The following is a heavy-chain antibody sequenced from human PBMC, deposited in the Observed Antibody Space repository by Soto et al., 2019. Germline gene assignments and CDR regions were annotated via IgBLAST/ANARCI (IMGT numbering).Heavy chain of an antibody. CDR3: ARCGVATIRIRYYYYGMDV. V-gene: IGHV4-34*01. CDR1: GGSFSGYY. CDR2: INHSGST. D-gene: IGHD5-12*01. J-gene: IGHJ6*02. Sequence: LSLTCAVYGGSFSGYYWSGIRQPPVNVLEWIGEINHSGSTNYNPSLKSRVTISVDTSKNQFSLKLSSVTAADTAVYYCARCGVATIRIRYYYYGMDVWGQGTTVTVSS.